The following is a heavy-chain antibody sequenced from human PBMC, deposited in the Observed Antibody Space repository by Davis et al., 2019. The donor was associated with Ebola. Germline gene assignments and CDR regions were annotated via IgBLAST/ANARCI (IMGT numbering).Heavy chain of an antibody. CDR3: AKSGRSIVGAEFDY. Sequence: GESLKISCAASGFSFSNYWMHWVRQAPGKGLVWVSRINSDGSNTNYADSVKGRFTISRDNSKTTLYLLMNSLRAEDTAVYYCAKSGRSIVGAEFDYWGQGTLVTVSS. D-gene: IGHD1-26*01. J-gene: IGHJ4*02. CDR1: GFSFSNYW. V-gene: IGHV3-74*01. CDR2: INSDGSNT.